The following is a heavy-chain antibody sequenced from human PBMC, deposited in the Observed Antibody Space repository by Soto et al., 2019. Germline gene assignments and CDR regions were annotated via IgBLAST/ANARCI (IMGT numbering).Heavy chain of an antibody. J-gene: IGHJ6*02. Sequence: GGSLRLSCAASGFTFSSCAMGWVRRAPGKGLEWVSDIIDSGGSTYYAADVKGRFTISRDNSKSTLYLQMNSLRAEDTALYYCAKGRSYYYYYGVDVWGQGTTVTVSS. CDR2: IIDSGGST. V-gene: IGHV3-23*01. CDR3: AKGRSYYYYYGVDV. CDR1: GFTFSSCA.